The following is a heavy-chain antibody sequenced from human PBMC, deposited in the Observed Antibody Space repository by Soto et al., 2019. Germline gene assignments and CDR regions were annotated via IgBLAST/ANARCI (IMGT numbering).Heavy chain of an antibody. CDR3: ARHLSGYGYLYFEY. CDR2: GYHGGNT. Sequence: QLQLQESGPGLVKPSETQSLTCTVSGGSISSNSYYWAWIRQPPGKGLEWVGSGYHGGNTYYNPSHKSRVTISVDTSTNQFSLKLNSVTAADTAVYYCARHLSGYGYLYFEYWGQGLLVTVSS. J-gene: IGHJ4*02. CDR1: GGSISSNSYY. V-gene: IGHV4-39*01. D-gene: IGHD5-18*01.